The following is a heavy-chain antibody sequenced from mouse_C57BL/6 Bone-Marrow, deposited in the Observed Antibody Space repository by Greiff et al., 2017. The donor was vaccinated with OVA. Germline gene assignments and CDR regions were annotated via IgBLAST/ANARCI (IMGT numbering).Heavy chain of an antibody. CDR2: IYPGDGDT. Sequence: QVQLQHSGAELVKPGASVKISCKASGYAFSSYWMNWVKQRPGKGLEWIGQIYPGDGDTNYNGKFKGKATLTADKSSSTAYMQLSSLTSEDSAVYFCATTGLGTWFAYWGQGTLVTVSA. D-gene: IGHD1-1*01. CDR1: GYAFSSYW. J-gene: IGHJ3*01. CDR3: ATTGLGTWFAY. V-gene: IGHV1-80*01.